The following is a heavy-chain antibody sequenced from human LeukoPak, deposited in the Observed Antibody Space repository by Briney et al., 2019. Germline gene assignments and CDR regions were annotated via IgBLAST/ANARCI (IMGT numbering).Heavy chain of an antibody. J-gene: IGHJ6*02. CDR3: ARAAYYYDSSGSERFPYGMDV. CDR2: IIPILGIA. V-gene: IGHV1-69*04. D-gene: IGHD3-22*01. CDR1: GGTFSSNA. Sequence: GASVKVSCKASGGTFSSNAISWVRQAPGQGLEWMGRIIPILGIANYAQKFQGRVTITADKSTSTAYMELSSLRSEDTAVYYCARAAYYYDSSGSERFPYGMDVWGQGTTVTVSS.